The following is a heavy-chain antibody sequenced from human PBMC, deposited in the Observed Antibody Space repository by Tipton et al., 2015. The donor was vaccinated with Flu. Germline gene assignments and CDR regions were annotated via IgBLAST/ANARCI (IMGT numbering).Heavy chain of an antibody. CDR1: GDSIGSAYY. Sequence: LRLSCSVSGDSIGSAYYWGWIRQPPGQGLQWIGNVYRTGTYYNPSLKSRVTISVDRSKNQFSLKLSSVTASDTAVYYCARRDYSNYVSDPKNWFDPWGQGTLVAVSS. CDR2: VYRTGT. V-gene: IGHV4-38-2*01. J-gene: IGHJ5*02. D-gene: IGHD4-11*01. CDR3: ARRDYSNYVSDPKNWFDP.